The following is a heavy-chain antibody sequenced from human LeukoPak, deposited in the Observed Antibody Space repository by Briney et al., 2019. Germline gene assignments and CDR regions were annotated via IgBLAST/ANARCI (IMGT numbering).Heavy chain of an antibody. CDR3: ARRLWAYCGGDCYAQFFDP. V-gene: IGHV1-46*01. D-gene: IGHD2-21*02. Sequence: ASVEVSCKASGYTFTSYYMHWVRQAPGQGLEWMGIINPSGGSTSYAQKFQGTVTMTRDTSTSTVYMEPSSLRSEDTAVYYCARRLWAYCGGDCYAQFFDPWGQGTLVTVSS. J-gene: IGHJ5*02. CDR1: GYTFTSYY. CDR2: INPSGGST.